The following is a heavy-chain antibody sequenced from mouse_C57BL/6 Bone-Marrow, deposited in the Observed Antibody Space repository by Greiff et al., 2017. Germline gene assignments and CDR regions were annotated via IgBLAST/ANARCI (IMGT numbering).Heavy chain of an antibody. CDR1: GYTFTSHW. J-gene: IGHJ2*01. D-gene: IGHD3-3*01. CDR2: LFPGSGST. Sequence: QVQLQQSGPELVRPGASVKISCKAPGYTFTSHWMQWVRQRPGQGLGWIGELFPGSGSTYYNEKFKGQATLTVDTSSGTAYMQLSSLPSEDAAVYFCARYRDAFDYWGQGTTLTVSS. CDR3: ARYRDAFDY. V-gene: IGHV1-56*01.